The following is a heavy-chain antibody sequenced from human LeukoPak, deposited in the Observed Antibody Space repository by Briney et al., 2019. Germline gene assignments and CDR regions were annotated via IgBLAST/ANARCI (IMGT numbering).Heavy chain of an antibody. V-gene: IGHV1-69*13. J-gene: IGHJ5*02. CDR3: AREGSCSGGSCYWFDP. D-gene: IGHD2-15*01. CDR1: GDSFSTYV. CDR2: VIPMVGTA. Sequence: ASVKVSCKASGDSFSTYVISWVRQAPGQGLEWMGGVIPMVGTANIAQKFQGRVTITADESTSTAYMELSSLRSDDTAVYYCAREGSCSGGSCYWFDPWGQGTLVTVSS.